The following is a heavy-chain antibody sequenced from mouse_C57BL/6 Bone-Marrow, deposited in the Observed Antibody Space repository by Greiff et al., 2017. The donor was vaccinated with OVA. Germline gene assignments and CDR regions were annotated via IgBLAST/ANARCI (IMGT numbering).Heavy chain of an antibody. CDR2: IWRGGST. J-gene: IGHJ4*01. D-gene: IGHD3-2*02. V-gene: IGHV2-5*01. CDR3: AKNRGQLRPSAIDY. Sequence: QVQLQQSGPGLVQPSQSLSITCTVSGFSLTSYGVHWVRQSPGKGLEWLGVIWRGGSTDYNAASMSRPSITKDNSKSQVFFKMNILQADDTAIDYCAKNRGQLRPSAIDYWGQGTSVTVSS. CDR1: GFSLTSYG.